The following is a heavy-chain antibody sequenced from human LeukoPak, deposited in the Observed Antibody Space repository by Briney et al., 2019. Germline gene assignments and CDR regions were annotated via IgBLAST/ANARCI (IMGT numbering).Heavy chain of an antibody. CDR1: GFSFSLYW. CDR2: INPDGSQK. V-gene: IGHV3-7*01. J-gene: IGHJ4*02. CDR3: ARGEVHYYGSGSDY. D-gene: IGHD3-10*01. Sequence: GGSLRLSCAASGFSFSLYWMTWVRQSPGKGLEWVADINPDGSQKYSVDSVKGRFTISRDNAKNSLFLHLNSLRAEDTAVYYCARGEVHYYGSGSDYWGQGTLVTVSS.